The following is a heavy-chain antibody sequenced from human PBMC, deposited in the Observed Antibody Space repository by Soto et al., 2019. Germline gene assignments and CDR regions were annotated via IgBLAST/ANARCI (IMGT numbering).Heavy chain of an antibody. J-gene: IGHJ4*02. CDR1: GGSVSSGSYY. D-gene: IGHD3-10*01. V-gene: IGHV4-61*01. CDR3: AREGVVRGVITTYSPAYYFDY. CDR2: IYYSGST. Sequence: SETLSLTCTVSGGSVSSGSYYWSWIRQPPGRGLEWIGYIYYSGSTNYNPSLKSRVTISVDTSKNQFSLKLSSVTAADTAVYYCAREGVVRGVITTYSPAYYFDYWGQGTLVTVSS.